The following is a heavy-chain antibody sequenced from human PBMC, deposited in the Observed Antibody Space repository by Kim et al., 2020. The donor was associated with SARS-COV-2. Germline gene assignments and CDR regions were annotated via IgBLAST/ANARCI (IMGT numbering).Heavy chain of an antibody. CDR1: GFTFSSYG. D-gene: IGHD6-19*01. CDR2: IWYDGSNK. V-gene: IGHV3-33*01. Sequence: GGSLRLSCAASGFTFSSYGMHWVRQAPGKGLEWVAVIWYDGSNKYYADSVKGRFTISRDNSKNTLYLQMNSLRAEDTAVYYCARDLEAVAGRNYNYYHYYGMDVWGQGTTVTVSS. J-gene: IGHJ6*02. CDR3: ARDLEAVAGRNYNYYHYYGMDV.